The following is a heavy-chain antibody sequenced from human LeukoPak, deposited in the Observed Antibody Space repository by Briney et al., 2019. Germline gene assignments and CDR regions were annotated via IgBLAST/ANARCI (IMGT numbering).Heavy chain of an antibody. J-gene: IGHJ6*02. Sequence: GGSLRLSCAGSGFTFSSYAMSWVRQAPGKGLEWVSTISGSGGAGTYYAGSVKGRFTVSRDNSRNTLYLPMNSLRAEDTAVYYCVKDRGGSPFYGMDVWGQGTTVTVSS. CDR3: VKDRGGSPFYGMDV. CDR1: GFTFSSYA. V-gene: IGHV3-23*01. D-gene: IGHD1-26*01. CDR2: ISGSGGAGT.